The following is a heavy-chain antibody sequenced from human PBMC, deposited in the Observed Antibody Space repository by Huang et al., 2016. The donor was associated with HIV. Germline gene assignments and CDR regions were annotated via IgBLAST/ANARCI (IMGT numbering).Heavy chain of an antibody. V-gene: IGHV3-53*01. CDR3: ARGRYGTPNA. J-gene: IGHJ5*02. CDR2: LYHGGKA. D-gene: IGHD5-18*01. Sequence: EVPPVESGGGLVQPGGSLRLSCAASGFTVNSHYMTWVRQAPGKGLEWVSLLYHGGKAHYADSVKGRFTISGDISQNTVFLQMSSLRVEDTAVYYCARGRYGTPNAWGQGTLVTVSS. CDR1: GFTVNSHY.